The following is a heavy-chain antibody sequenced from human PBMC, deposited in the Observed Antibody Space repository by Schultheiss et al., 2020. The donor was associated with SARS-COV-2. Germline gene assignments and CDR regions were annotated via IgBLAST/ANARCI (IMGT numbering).Heavy chain of an antibody. J-gene: IGHJ6*02. CDR2: IYYSGST. CDR1: GGSISSGGYY. CDR3: ATGPQGYYYYGMDV. V-gene: IGHV4-31*11. Sequence: SETLSLTCAVYGGSISSGGYYWSWIRQHPGKGLEWIGYIYYSGSTYYNPSLKSRVTISVDTSKNQFSLKLSSVTAADTAVYYCATGPQGYYYYGMDVWGQGTTVTVSS.